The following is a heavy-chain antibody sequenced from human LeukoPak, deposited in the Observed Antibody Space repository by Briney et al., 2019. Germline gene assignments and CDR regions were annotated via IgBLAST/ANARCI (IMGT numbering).Heavy chain of an antibody. CDR3: AKGRREYSSSAGFFDY. CDR1: GFTFSNAW. CDR2: IRYDGSNK. J-gene: IGHJ4*02. Sequence: GGSLRLSCAASGFTFSNAWMSWVRQAPGKGLEWVAFIRYDGSNKYYADSVKGRFTISRDNSKDTLYLQMNSLRAEDTAVYYCAKGRREYSSSAGFFDYWGQGTLVTVSS. D-gene: IGHD6-6*01. V-gene: IGHV3-30*02.